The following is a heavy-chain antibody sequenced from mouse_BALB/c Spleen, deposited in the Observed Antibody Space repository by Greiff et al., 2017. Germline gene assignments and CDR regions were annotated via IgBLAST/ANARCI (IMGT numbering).Heavy chain of an antibody. CDR3: TRGGLYGNYLYYFDY. D-gene: IGHD2-10*02. V-gene: IGHV1-15*01. CDR2: IDPETGGT. CDR1: GYTFTDYE. J-gene: IGHJ2*01. Sequence: VKLMESGAELVRPGASVTLSCKASGYTFTDYEMHWVKQTPVHGLEWIGAIDPETGGTAYNQKFKGKATLTADKSSSTAYMELRSLTSEDSAVYYCTRGGLYGNYLYYFDYWGQGTTLTVSS.